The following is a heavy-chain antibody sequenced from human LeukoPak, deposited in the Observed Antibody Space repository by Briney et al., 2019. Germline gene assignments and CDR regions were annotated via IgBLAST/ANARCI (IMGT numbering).Heavy chain of an antibody. CDR2: MSGDGGST. Sequence: PGGSLRLSCAASGFTFDDYAMHWVRQAPGKGLEWVSLMSGDGGSTYYADSVKGRFTISRDNSKNSLYLQMNSLRTEDTALYYCAKDGDSSGWYYFDYWGQGTLVTVSS. CDR3: AKDGDSSGWYYFDY. V-gene: IGHV3-43*02. J-gene: IGHJ4*02. CDR1: GFTFDDYA. D-gene: IGHD6-19*01.